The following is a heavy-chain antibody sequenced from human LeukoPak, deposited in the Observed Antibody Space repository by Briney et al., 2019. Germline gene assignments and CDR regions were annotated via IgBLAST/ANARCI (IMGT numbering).Heavy chain of an antibody. CDR3: AKDFRMIFGADAFDI. CDR1: GFTFDDYA. J-gene: IGHJ3*02. V-gene: IGHV3-9*01. Sequence: GRSLRLSCAASGFTFDDYAMHWVRQAPGKGLEWVSGISWNSGSIGYADSVKGRFTISRDNSKNTLYLQMNSLRAEDTAVYYCAKDFRMIFGADAFDIWGQGTMVTVSS. D-gene: IGHD3/OR15-3a*01. CDR2: ISWNSGSI.